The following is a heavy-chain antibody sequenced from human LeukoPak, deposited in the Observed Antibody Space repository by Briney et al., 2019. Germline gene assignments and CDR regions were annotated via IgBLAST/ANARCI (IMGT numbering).Heavy chain of an antibody. CDR2: IYYSGST. CDR3: ARPDTAMVIDY. D-gene: IGHD5-18*01. V-gene: IGHV4-39*01. J-gene: IGHJ4*02. Sequence: PSETLSLTCTVSGGSLSSRSYYCGWIRQPPGKGLEWIGGIYYSGSTYYNPSLKSRVTISVDTSKNQFSLKLSSVTAADTAVYYCARPDTAMVIDYWGQGTLVTVSS. CDR1: GGSLSSRSYY.